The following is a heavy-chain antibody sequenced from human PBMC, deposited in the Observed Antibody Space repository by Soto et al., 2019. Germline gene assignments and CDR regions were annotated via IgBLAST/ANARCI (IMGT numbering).Heavy chain of an antibody. J-gene: IGHJ6*02. Sequence: QVHLVESGGGVVQPGRSLRLSCGASGFTFNNSGMHWVRQVPGKGLEWVAVLSFDGSEKYYADSVKGRFTISRDNSKNTLFLQINSLRIEDAAVYHCVKDRVLGAYRHYYGMDVWGQGTTVTVSS. CDR2: LSFDGSEK. V-gene: IGHV3-30*18. D-gene: IGHD4-17*01. CDR3: VKDRVLGAYRHYYGMDV. CDR1: GFTFNNSG.